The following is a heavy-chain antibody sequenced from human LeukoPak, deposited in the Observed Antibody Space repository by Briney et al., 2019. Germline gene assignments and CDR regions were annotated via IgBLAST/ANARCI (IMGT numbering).Heavy chain of an antibody. CDR2: IYYSGST. D-gene: IGHD4-17*01. J-gene: IGHJ4*02. CDR1: GGSISSYY. CDR3: ARHLADGDLTN. Sequence: SETLSLTCTVSGGSISSYYWSWIRQPPGKGLEWIGYIYYSGSTNYNPSLKSRVTISVDTSKNQFSLKLSSVTAADTAVYYCARHLADGDLTNWGQGTLVTVSS. V-gene: IGHV4-59*01.